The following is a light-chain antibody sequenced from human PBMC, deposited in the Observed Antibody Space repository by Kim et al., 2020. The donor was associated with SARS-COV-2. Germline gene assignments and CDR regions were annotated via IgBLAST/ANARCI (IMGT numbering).Light chain of an antibody. CDR3: QHYYNWPCT. CDR1: QSVSSN. Sequence: EIVMTQSPATLSVSPGERATLSCRASQSVSSNLAWYQQKPGQAPRLLMYRASTRATGIPARFSGSGSGTDFTLTISSLQSEDFAVYYCQHYYNWPCTFGQGTKLEI. V-gene: IGKV3-15*01. J-gene: IGKJ2*02. CDR2: RAS.